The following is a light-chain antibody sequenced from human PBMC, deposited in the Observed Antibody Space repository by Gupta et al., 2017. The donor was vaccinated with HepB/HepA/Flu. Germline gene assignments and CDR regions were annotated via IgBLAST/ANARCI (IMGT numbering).Light chain of an antibody. V-gene: IGLV1-44*01. J-gene: IGLJ2*01. CDR2: SNT. CDR1: SSNIGGNN. CDR3: ASWDDRLNGVV. Sequence: QSVLTQPPSASGTPGQRVTISCSGSSSNIGGNNVNWYQQLPGTAPKLLIYSNTQRPSGVPDRFYASKSGTSASLAISGLQSDDEADYYCASWDDRLNGVVFGGGTKLTVL.